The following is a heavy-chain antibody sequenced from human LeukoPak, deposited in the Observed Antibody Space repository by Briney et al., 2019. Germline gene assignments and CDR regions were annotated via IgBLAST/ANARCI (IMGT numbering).Heavy chain of an antibody. CDR2: IKQDGSEK. D-gene: IGHD2-15*01. Sequence: GGSLRLSCAASGFTFSSYWMSWVRQAPGKGLEWVANIKQDGSEKYYVDSVKGRFTISRDNAKNSLYLQMNSLRAEGTAVYYCARYCSGGSCTYYYYGMDVWGKGTTVTVSA. CDR3: ARYCSGGSCTYYYYGMDV. J-gene: IGHJ6*04. V-gene: IGHV3-7*03. CDR1: GFTFSSYW.